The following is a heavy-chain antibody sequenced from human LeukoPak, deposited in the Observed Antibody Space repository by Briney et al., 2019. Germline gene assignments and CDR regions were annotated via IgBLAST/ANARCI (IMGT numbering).Heavy chain of an antibody. D-gene: IGHD5-24*01. CDR3: ARGSGYNLVS. CDR1: GFTFRTSA. J-gene: IGHJ5*02. CDR2: MSFDGSNE. Sequence: GRSLRLSSADSGFTFRTSAMHWVRQAPGKGLEWVAVMSFDGSNENYADSVRGRFTISRDNAKNTLFLQMSSLRSEDTAVYYCARGSGYNLVSWGQGTLVTVSS. V-gene: IGHV3-30*04.